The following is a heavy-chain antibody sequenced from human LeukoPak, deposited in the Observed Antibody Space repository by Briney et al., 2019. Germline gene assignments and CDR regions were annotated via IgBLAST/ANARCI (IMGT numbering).Heavy chain of an antibody. V-gene: IGHV3-23*01. D-gene: IGHD4/OR15-4a*01. Sequence: GGSLRLSCAASGFTFGSYGMSWVRQAPGKGLEWVSAIGGSGGTTYYADSVRGRFTISRDSSKNTLYLQMNSLRAEDTAVYYCARRAGAYSHPYDYWGQGTLVTVSS. CDR3: ARRAGAYSHPYDY. J-gene: IGHJ4*02. CDR2: IGGSGGTT. CDR1: GFTFGSYG.